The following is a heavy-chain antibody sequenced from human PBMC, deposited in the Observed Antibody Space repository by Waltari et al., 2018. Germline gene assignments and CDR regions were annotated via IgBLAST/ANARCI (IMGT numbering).Heavy chain of an antibody. J-gene: IGHJ4*02. Sequence: EVQLVESGGGLVQPGGSLRLSCAASGLTVSSNYMNWVRQAPGKGLEWVSVIFPAGGTFYADSVKGRFTISRHNFGNTLYLQMDSLRAEDTVVYYCARGDSIEDWGQGTLVTVSS. D-gene: IGHD2-21*01. CDR3: ARGDSIED. V-gene: IGHV3-53*04. CDR1: GLTVSSNY. CDR2: IFPAGGT.